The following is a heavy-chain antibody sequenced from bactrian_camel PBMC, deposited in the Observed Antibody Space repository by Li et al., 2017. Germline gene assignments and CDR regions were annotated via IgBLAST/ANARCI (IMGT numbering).Heavy chain of an antibody. Sequence: VQLVESGGGLVQLGGSLRLSCAASRFPFSSSVMMWVRQASGKGLEWVSTINRSSGTYYADSVKGRFTVSQDNAKNTMYLQMNSLKPEDTAMYICKVTCGGVLSGLRYWGQGTQVTVS. CDR1: RFPFSSSV. D-gene: IGHD2*01. CDR3: KVTCGGVLSGLRY. V-gene: IGHV3S40*01. CDR2: INRSSGT. J-gene: IGHJ4*01.